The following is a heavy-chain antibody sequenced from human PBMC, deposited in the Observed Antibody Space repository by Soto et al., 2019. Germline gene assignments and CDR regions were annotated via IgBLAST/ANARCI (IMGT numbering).Heavy chain of an antibody. CDR1: GGSISSSSYY. J-gene: IGHJ6*03. V-gene: IGHV4-39*01. CDR2: IYYSGST. D-gene: IGHD3-10*01. Sequence: PSETLSLTCTVSGGSISSSSYYWGWIRQPPGKGLEWIGSIYYSGSTYYNPSLKSRVTISVDTSKNQFSLKLSSVTAADTAVYYCVGGIYYGSGRMYYMDVWGKGTTVTVSS. CDR3: VGGIYYGSGRMYYMDV.